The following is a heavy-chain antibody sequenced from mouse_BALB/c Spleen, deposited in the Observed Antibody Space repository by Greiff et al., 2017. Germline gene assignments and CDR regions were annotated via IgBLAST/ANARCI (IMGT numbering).Heavy chain of an antibody. V-gene: IGHV1S81*02. CDR1: GYTFTSYW. CDR3: ARESTTATKNCDY. J-gene: IGHJ2*01. D-gene: IGHD1-2*01. Sequence: VQLQQSGAELVKPGASVKLSCKASGYTFTSYWMHWVKQRPGQGLEWIGEINPSNGRTNYNEKFKSKATLTVDKSSSTAYMQLSSLTSEDSAVYYCARESTTATKNCDYWGQGTTLTVSS. CDR2: INPSNGRT.